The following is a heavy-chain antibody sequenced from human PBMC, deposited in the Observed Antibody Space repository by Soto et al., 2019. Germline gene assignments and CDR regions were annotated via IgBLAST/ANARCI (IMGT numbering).Heavy chain of an antibody. V-gene: IGHV4-39*01. CDR2: IYYSGST. Sequence: PSETLSLTCTVSGGSISSSSYYWGWIRQPPGKGLEWIGSIYYSGSTYYNPSLKSRVTISVDTSKNQFSLKLSSVTAADTAVYYCAAPTNIVATVGFDYWGQGTLVTVPQ. J-gene: IGHJ4*02. CDR3: AAPTNIVATVGFDY. CDR1: GGSISSSSYY. D-gene: IGHD5-12*01.